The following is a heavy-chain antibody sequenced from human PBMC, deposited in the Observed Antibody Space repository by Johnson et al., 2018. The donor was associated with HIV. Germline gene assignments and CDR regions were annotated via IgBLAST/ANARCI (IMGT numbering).Heavy chain of an antibody. D-gene: IGHD3-16*01. Sequence: QVQLVESGGGVVQPGRSLRLSCAASGFTFSSMHWVRQAPGKGLEWVAVISYDGSNKYYADSVKGRFTISRDNSKNTLYLQMNSLRAEDTAVYYCARERRPWGPDAFDIWGQGTMVTVSS. CDR3: ARERRPWGPDAFDI. CDR1: GFTFSS. J-gene: IGHJ3*02. V-gene: IGHV3-30*04. CDR2: ISYDGSNK.